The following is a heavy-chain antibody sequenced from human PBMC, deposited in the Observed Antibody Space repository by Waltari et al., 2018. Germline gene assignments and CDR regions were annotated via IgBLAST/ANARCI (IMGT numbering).Heavy chain of an antibody. CDR2: VNHAGST. D-gene: IGHD5-18*01. V-gene: IGHV4-34*01. CDR3: ARGRGYGYAGRRGYYYYYMDV. CDR1: GGSFSDYY. Sequence: QVQLQQWGAGLLNPSETLSLTCAVYGGSFSDYYWTWIRQPPGKGLEWIGEVNHAGSTNDNPSLKSRCRTSVDTAQNRFSLRRSSVIAADTAVYYCARGRGYGYAGRRGYYYYYMDVWGKGTTVTISS. J-gene: IGHJ6*03.